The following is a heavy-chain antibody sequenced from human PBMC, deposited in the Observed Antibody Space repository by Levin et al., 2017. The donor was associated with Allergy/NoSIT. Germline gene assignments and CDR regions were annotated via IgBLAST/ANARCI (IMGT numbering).Heavy chain of an antibody. D-gene: IGHD3-10*01. CDR2: IYSSGSA. Sequence: LKLSCKVSGGSISSGSYYWSWIRQPAAKGLEWIGRIYSSGSANYNPSLKSRVTISVDTSKNQFSLKLSSVTAADTAVYYCARAEVGSEHWGQGTLVTVSS. CDR1: GGSISSGSYY. J-gene: IGHJ4*02. V-gene: IGHV4-61*02. CDR3: ARAEVGSEH.